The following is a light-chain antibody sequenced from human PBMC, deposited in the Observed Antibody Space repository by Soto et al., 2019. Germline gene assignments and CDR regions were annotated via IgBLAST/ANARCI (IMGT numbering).Light chain of an antibody. CDR2: DVS. Sequence: QSALTQPRSVSGSPGQSVTISCTGTSSDVGGYNYVSWYQQYPGKAPKFMIYDVSNRPSGVPDRFSGSKSGNTASLTISGLQAEDEADYYCCSYAGTYTWLFGGGTKLTVL. J-gene: IGLJ3*02. V-gene: IGLV2-11*01. CDR1: SSDVGGYNY. CDR3: CSYAGTYTWL.